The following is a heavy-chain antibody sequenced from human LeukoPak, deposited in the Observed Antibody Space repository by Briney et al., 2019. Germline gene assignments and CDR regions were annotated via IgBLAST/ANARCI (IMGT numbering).Heavy chain of an antibody. CDR2: INPSGGST. V-gene: IGHV1-46*01. Sequence: ASVKVSCKASGYTFTSYGISWVRQAPGQGLEWMGIINPSGGSTSYAQKFQGRVTMTRDTSTSTVYMELSSLRSEDTAVYYCARDNVVPAAILYYGMDVWGQGTTVTVSS. CDR1: GYTFTSYG. CDR3: ARDNVVPAAILYYGMDV. J-gene: IGHJ6*02. D-gene: IGHD2-2*01.